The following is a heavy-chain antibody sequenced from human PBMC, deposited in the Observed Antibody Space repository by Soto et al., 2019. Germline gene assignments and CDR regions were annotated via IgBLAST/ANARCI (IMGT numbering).Heavy chain of an antibody. Sequence: XSVKVSCKASGYTFTGYYLHWVRQAPGQGPEWLGKIDPDSGDTDQSQKFQGRVTLTRDTAIDTVYMELTRLTLDDTAIYYCARGPLEWGQGTLVTVSS. CDR3: ARGPLE. CDR2: IDPDSGDT. J-gene: IGHJ4*02. CDR1: GYTFTGYY. V-gene: IGHV1-2*02.